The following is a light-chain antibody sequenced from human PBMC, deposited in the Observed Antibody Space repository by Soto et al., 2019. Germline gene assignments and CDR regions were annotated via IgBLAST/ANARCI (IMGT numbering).Light chain of an antibody. CDR3: QQYNHWPLYT. CDR1: QSVSRN. V-gene: IGKV3-15*01. Sequence: EVVMTQSPATLSVSPGERATHSCRASQSVSRNLAWYQQRRGRSPRLLIYDASTRATNNPTRFSGSGSGTEFTLTISSLQSEDFAVYYCQQYNHWPLYTFGQGTKLEIK. J-gene: IGKJ2*01. CDR2: DAS.